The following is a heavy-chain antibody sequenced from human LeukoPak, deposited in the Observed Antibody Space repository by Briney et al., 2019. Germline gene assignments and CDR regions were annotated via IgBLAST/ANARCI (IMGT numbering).Heavy chain of an antibody. J-gene: IGHJ4*02. CDR1: GFTFSTYA. CDR3: AKDGYSGTYSWSDY. Sequence: GGSLRLSCAASGFTFSTYAMNWVRQAPRKGLDWLSLISGTGGSTHYADSVKGRFTISRDNSKNTLYLQMNSLRAEDTAVYYCAKDGYSGTYSWSDYWGQGTLVTVSS. CDR2: ISGTGGST. V-gene: IGHV3-23*01. D-gene: IGHD1-26*01.